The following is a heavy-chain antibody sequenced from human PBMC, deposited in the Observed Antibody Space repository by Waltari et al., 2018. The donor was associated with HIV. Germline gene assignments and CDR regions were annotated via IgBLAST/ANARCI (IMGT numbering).Heavy chain of an antibody. CDR3: VVAVPCSIGDY. D-gene: IGHD6-13*01. J-gene: IGHJ4*02. CDR2: IRKNGDTP. Sequence: EVQVWESGGALVQPGGSLRLSCEGPGIIFRAQHMDWGRQAPGKGLEWIGRIRKNGDTPEFATSVKARFTISRDVSRNSVFLHINSLTTDDTAVYYCVVAVPCSIGDYWGQGTLVTVSS. CDR1: GIIFRAQH. V-gene: IGHV3-72*01.